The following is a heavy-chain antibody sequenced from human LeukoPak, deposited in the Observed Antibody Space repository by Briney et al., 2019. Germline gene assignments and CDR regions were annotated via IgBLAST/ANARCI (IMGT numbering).Heavy chain of an antibody. J-gene: IGHJ4*02. Sequence: GGSLRLSCAASGFTFSDYNMRWIRQAPGKGLEWVSSISRSGSTKYYADSVKGRFTISRDNAKNTLHLQMNSLRAEDTAVYYCAKAIHGYYYDSSGYYRNWGQGTLVTVSS. D-gene: IGHD3-22*01. V-gene: IGHV3-11*01. CDR2: ISRSGSTK. CDR3: AKAIHGYYYDSSGYYRN. CDR1: GFTFSDYN.